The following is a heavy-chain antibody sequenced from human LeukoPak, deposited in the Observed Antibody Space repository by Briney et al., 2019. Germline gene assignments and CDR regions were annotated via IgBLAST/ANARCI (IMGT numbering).Heavy chain of an antibody. CDR1: GGSFSGYY. V-gene: IGHV4-34*01. CDR3: ARGAIFGVVIISWGSEDAFDI. CDR2: INHSGST. J-gene: IGHJ3*02. Sequence: SETLSPTCAVYGGSFSGYYWSWIRQPPGKGLEWIGEINHSGSTNYNPSLKSRVTISVDTSKNQFSLKLSSVTAADTAVYYCARGAIFGVVIISWGSEDAFDIWGQGTMVTVSS. D-gene: IGHD3-3*01.